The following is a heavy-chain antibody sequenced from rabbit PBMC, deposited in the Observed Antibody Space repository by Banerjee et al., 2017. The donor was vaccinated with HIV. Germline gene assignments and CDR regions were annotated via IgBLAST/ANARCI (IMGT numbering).Heavy chain of an antibody. V-gene: IGHV1S40*01. J-gene: IGHJ3*01. CDR3: ARDSYGTYYYGILDL. Sequence: QSLEESGGDLVKPGASLTLTCTASGLDFSSSYCMCWVRQAPGKGLEWIACIGTTSGNTAYASWAKGRFTISKTSSTTVTLQMTSLTAADTATYFCARDSYGTYYYGILDLWGQGTLVTVS. CDR1: GLDFSSSYC. CDR2: IGTTSGNT. D-gene: IGHD6-1*01.